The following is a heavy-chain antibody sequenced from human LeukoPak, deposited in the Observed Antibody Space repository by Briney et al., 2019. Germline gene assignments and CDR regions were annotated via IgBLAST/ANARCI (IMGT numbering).Heavy chain of an antibody. V-gene: IGHV4-31*03. CDR3: ARGPIFYYDSSGYEADY. D-gene: IGHD3-22*01. CDR2: IYYSGST. Sequence: SETLPLTCTVSGGSISSGGYYWSWIRQHPGKGLEWIGYIYYSGSTYYNPSLKSRVTISVDTSKNQFSLKLSSVTAADTAVYYCARGPIFYYDSSGYEADYWGQGTLVTVSS. J-gene: IGHJ4*02. CDR1: GGSISSGGYY.